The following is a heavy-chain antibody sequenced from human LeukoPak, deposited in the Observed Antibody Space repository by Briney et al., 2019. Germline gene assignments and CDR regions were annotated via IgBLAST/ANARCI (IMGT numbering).Heavy chain of an antibody. Sequence: GASVKVSCKASGYTFTSYGISWVRQAPGQGLEWMGWISAYNGNTNYAQKLQGRVTMTTDTSTSTAYMELRSLRSDDTAVYYCAGVDVGYCRGGSCYIWGEEPLVTVSS. J-gene: IGHJ4*02. CDR2: ISAYNGNT. CDR1: GYTFTSYG. D-gene: IGHD2-15*01. V-gene: IGHV1-18*01. CDR3: AGVDVGYCRGGSCYI.